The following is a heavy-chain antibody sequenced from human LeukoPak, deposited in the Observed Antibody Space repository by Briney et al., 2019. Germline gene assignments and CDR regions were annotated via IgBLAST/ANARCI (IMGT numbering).Heavy chain of an antibody. CDR1: GGSISSDY. J-gene: IGHJ5*02. CDR2: VYYIEIT. V-gene: IGHV4-59*08. Sequence: SETLSLTCTVSGGSISSDYWSWIRQPPPKGLQWSGYVYYIEITNYNHPLNSRVTISVGTSKNPFSLKLTSVTAADTAVYYCARLLGWSGPINWFDPWGRGTLVTVSS. CDR3: ARLLGWSGPINWFDP. D-gene: IGHD3-3*01.